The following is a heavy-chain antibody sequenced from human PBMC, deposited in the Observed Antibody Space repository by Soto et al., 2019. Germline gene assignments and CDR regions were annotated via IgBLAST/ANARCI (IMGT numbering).Heavy chain of an antibody. J-gene: IGHJ5*02. D-gene: IGHD6-6*01. CDR1: GFTFSNFA. CDR2: IYYSVTT. V-gene: IGHV4-59*01. Sequence: GSLRLSCAASGFTFSNFAMSWVRQAPGKGLEWIGYIYYSVTTNYNPSLKSRVTISVDTSKNQFSLNLSSVTAADTAVYYCARSYSSYVFDWFDPWGQGTLVTVSS. CDR3: ARSYSSYVFDWFDP.